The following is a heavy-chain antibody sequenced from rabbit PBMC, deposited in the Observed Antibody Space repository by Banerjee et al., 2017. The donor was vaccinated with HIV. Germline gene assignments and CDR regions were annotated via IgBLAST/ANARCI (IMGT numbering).Heavy chain of an antibody. CDR2: IYAGSSGST. Sequence: QSLEESGGDLVKPGASLTLTCTASGFSFSSSYYMCWVRQAPGKGLEWITCIYAGSSGSTYYASWAKGRFTISKTSSTTVTLQMTSLTAADTATYFCARDLYADGGDRSNLWGQGTLVTVS. D-gene: IGHD2-1*01. J-gene: IGHJ4*01. CDR1: GFSFSSSYY. V-gene: IGHV1S40*01. CDR3: ARDLYADGGDRSNL.